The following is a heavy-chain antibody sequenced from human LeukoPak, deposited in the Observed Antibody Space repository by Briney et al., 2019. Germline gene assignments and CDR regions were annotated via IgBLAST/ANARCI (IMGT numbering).Heavy chain of an antibody. Sequence: ASVKVSCKASGYTFTSYDINWVRQATGQGLEWMGWMNPNSGNTGYAQKFQGRVTITRNTSISTAYMELSSLRSEDTAVYYCARENPAISGWIDYWGQGTLVTVSS. D-gene: IGHD6-19*01. V-gene: IGHV1-8*03. CDR2: MNPNSGNT. J-gene: IGHJ4*02. CDR3: ARENPAISGWIDY. CDR1: GYTFTSYD.